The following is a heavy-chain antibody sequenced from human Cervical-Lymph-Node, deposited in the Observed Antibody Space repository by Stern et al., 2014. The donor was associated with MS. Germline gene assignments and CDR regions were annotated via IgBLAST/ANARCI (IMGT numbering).Heavy chain of an antibody. Sequence: QVQLQESGPGLVKPSETVSLTCTVSGGSMSSKYWNWIRQPPGKGLDWIGYVYSDGSTNYIPSLKSRVIISLDTSTNQFSLSLTSVTAADTAVYYCARVTGRGTRQNWFDSWGQGTLVTVSS. CDR1: GGSMSSKY. V-gene: IGHV4-59*01. CDR2: VYSDGST. J-gene: IGHJ5*01. D-gene: IGHD1-26*01. CDR3: ARVTGRGTRQNWFDS.